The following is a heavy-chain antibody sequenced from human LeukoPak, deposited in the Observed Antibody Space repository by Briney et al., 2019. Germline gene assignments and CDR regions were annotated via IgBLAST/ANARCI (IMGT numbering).Heavy chain of an antibody. V-gene: IGHV4-4*07. CDR3: ARMPPVRGVRNFHFYYYVDV. D-gene: IGHD3-10*01. CDR2: IHTCGTT. J-gene: IGHJ6*03. CDR1: GASIGGYY. Sequence: SETLSLTCTVSGASIGGYYWSWIRQPAGQSPEWVGRIHTCGTTNYNPAFKTRVIMSVDTSDKQFSLNVSPVTAAATAVYYCARMPPVRGVRNFHFYYYVDVWGRGTTVTVSS.